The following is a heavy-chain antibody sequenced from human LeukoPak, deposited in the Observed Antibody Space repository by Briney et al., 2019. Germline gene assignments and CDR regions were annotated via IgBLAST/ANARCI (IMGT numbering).Heavy chain of an antibody. V-gene: IGHV1-69*13. J-gene: IGHJ4*02. CDR3: ARLIEMATAYDY. CDR2: IIPIFGTA. Sequence: GASVKVSCKASGGTFSSYAISWVRQAPGQGLEWMGGIIPIFGTANYAQKSQGRVTITADESTSTAYMELSSLRSEDTAVYYCARLIEMATAYDYWGQGTLVTVSS. CDR1: GGTFSSYA. D-gene: IGHD5-24*01.